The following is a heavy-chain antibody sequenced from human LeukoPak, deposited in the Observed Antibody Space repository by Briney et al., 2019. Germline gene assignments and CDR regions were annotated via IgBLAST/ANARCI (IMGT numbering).Heavy chain of an antibody. V-gene: IGHV3-23*01. J-gene: IGHJ4*02. CDR1: GFTFSSYA. D-gene: IGHD3-3*01. CDR3: ANAWSLKYYFDY. Sequence: GGSLRLSCAASGFTFSSYAMSWVRQAPGKGLEWVSAISGSGGSTYYADSVKGRSTISRDNSKNTLYLQMNSLRAEDTAVYYCANAWSLKYYFDYWGQGTLVTVSS. CDR2: ISGSGGST.